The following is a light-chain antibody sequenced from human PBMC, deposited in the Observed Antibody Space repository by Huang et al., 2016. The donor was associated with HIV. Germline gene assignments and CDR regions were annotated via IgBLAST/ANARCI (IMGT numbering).Light chain of an antibody. CDR2: GAS. J-gene: IGKJ1*01. V-gene: IGKV1-6*01. CDR3: LQEHNYPRT. Sequence: AIQMTQSPSFLSASVGDRVTITCRASQGITDDLAWYQQKPGKAPKLLIAGASTLRSGVPSRFSGSESGTDFTLTISRLQPEDYATYYCLQEHNYPRTFGQGTKVEI. CDR1: QGITDD.